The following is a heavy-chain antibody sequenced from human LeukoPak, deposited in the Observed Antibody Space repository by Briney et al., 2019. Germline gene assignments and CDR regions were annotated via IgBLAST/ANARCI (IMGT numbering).Heavy chain of an antibody. Sequence: SETLSLTCTVCRGCIGSNYWTWIRQPPGKGLEYIGYIYYTGGTNYNPSLKSRVTISVDTSKNQFSLKLTSVTAADTAVYFCAKYGNSGWVIDNWGQGTLVTVSS. D-gene: IGHD6-19*01. CDR2: IYYTGGT. CDR3: AKYGNSGWVIDN. V-gene: IGHV4-59*08. J-gene: IGHJ4*02. CDR1: RGCIGSNY.